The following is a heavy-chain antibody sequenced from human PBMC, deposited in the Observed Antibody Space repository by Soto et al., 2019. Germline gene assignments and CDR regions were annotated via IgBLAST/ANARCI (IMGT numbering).Heavy chain of an antibody. Sequence: QLLLQESGSGLVRPSQTLSLTCGVSGGSLSSSGYSWTWIRQPPGQGLEWIGHIYHTGNAYYNPSLKRRVKIPLDRSKNQFSPNLTSLIAADTAIYYCARSWNYVGINWFDPWGQGTLVTVSS. D-gene: IGHD1-7*01. CDR1: GGSLSSSGYS. CDR3: ARSWNYVGINWFDP. V-gene: IGHV4-30-2*01. CDR2: IYHTGNA. J-gene: IGHJ5*02.